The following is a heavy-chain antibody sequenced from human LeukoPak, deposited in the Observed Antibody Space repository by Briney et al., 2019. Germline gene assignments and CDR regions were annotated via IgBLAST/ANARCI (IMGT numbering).Heavy chain of an antibody. J-gene: IGHJ4*02. CDR2: ISGSGGST. V-gene: IGHV3-23*01. CDR1: GFTFSSYA. D-gene: IGHD3-16*01. Sequence: GGSLRLSCAASGFTFSSYAMSWVRQAPGKGLEWVSAISGSGGSTYYADSVKGRFTISRDNSKNTLYLQMNSMRAEDTAVYYCEQSPRVDPAAKGSYDWVYYFAYWGQGTLVTVSS. CDR3: EQSPRVDPAAKGSYDWVYYFAY.